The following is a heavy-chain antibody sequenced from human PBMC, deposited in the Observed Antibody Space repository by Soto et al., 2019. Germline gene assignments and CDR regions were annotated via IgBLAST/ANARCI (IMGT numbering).Heavy chain of an antibody. D-gene: IGHD2-2*01. J-gene: IGHJ6*02. V-gene: IGHV1-69*01. Sequence: QVQLVQSGAEVKKPGSSVKVSCKASGGTFSRYAISWVRQAPGQGLEWMGGIIPIFGTANYAQKFQGRVTITADESTSTAYMELSSLRSEDTAVYYCATSPYCRSTSGCYYYGMDVWGQGTTVTVSS. CDR2: IIPIFGTA. CDR3: ATSPYCRSTSGCYYYGMDV. CDR1: GGTFSRYA.